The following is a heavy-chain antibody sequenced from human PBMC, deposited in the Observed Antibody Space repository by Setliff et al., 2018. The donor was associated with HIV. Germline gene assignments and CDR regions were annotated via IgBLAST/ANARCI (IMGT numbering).Heavy chain of an antibody. V-gene: IGHV4-34*01. CDR3: ARLYGSGSYQVDY. D-gene: IGHD3-10*01. J-gene: IGHJ4*02. CDR2: INHSGNT. Sequence: PSETLSLTCAVYGGSFNGYSWSWIRLPPGKGLEWIGEINHSGNTNYNPSLKSRVTVSVDTPKNQFSLKVSSVTAADTAVYYCARLYGSGSYQVDYWGQGTLVTVSS. CDR1: GGSFNGYS.